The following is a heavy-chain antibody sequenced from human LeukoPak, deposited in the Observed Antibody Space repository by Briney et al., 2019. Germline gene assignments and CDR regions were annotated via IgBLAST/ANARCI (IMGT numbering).Heavy chain of an antibody. D-gene: IGHD1-26*01. V-gene: IGHV1-2*06. CDR3: ASQNMEWELLAFDY. CDR1: GYTFAVYY. CDR2: INPNNGGT. Sequence: GASVKVSCKASGYTFAVYYMHWLRQAPGQGLEWMGRINPNNGGTNYAQNFQGRVTMTRDTSISTAYMELSSLISYDTAVYYCASQNMEWELLAFDYWGQGTLVTVSS. J-gene: IGHJ4*02.